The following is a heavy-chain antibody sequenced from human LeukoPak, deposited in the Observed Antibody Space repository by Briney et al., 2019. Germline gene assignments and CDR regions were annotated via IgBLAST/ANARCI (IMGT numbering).Heavy chain of an antibody. CDR3: ARHSSSWYEGYYYYYYGMDV. V-gene: IGHV3-48*02. CDR1: GFTFSSYI. Sequence: GGSLRLSCAASGFTFSSYIMNWVRQAPGKGLEWVSYISSSSSTIYYADSVKGRFTISRDNAKNSLYLQMNSLRDEDTAVYYCARHSSSWYEGYYYYYYGMDVWGQGTRSPSP. J-gene: IGHJ6*02. CDR2: ISSSSSTI. D-gene: IGHD6-13*01.